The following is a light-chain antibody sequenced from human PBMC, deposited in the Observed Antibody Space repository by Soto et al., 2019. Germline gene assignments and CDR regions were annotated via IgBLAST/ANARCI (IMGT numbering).Light chain of an antibody. J-gene: IGKJ4*01. CDR2: DAS. V-gene: IGKV1-33*01. CDR3: QQYDNLPLT. Sequence: DIQMTQSPSSLSASVGDRLTITCQASQDINNYLNWYQQKPGKAPKLLIDDASNLETGVPSRFSGSGSGTDFTFTISSLQPEDIATYYCQQYDNLPLTFGGGTKVEIK. CDR1: QDINNY.